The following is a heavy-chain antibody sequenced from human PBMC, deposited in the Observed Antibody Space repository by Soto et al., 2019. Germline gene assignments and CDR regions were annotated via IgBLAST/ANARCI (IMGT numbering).Heavy chain of an antibody. D-gene: IGHD6-6*01. V-gene: IGHV4-34*01. Sequence: PLELQCHTYAVDDGNFVGHGWSWISKTPGKGLEWIGEINHSGSTNYNPSLKSRVTISVDTSKNQFSLKLSSVTAADTAVYYCARSIAARRDPLPLYWGQGTMVPVS. CDR3: ARSIAARRDPLPLY. CDR2: INHSGST. J-gene: IGHJ3*01. CDR1: DGNFVGHG.